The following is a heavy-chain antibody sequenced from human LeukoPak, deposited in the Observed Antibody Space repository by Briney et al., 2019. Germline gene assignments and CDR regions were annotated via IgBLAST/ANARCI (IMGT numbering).Heavy chain of an antibody. V-gene: IGHV1-18*01. CDR1: GYTFTSYG. CDR3: ARIQSMAATLSGYDSPEDY. Sequence: ASVKFSCKASGYTFTSYGISWVRQAPGQGLEWMGWISAYNGNTNYAQKLQGRVTMTTDTSTSTAYMELRSLRSEDTAVYYCARIQSMAATLSGYDSPEDYWGQGTLVTVSS. CDR2: ISAYNGNT. D-gene: IGHD5-12*01. J-gene: IGHJ4*02.